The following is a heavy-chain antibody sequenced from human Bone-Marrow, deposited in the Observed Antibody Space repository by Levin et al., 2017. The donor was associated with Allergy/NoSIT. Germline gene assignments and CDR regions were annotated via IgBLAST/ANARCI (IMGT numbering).Heavy chain of an antibody. CDR3: AGHGFGDVGKVPDAYP. Sequence: NSSETLSLTCTVSGGSISSGTYYWSWIRQSPGKGLEWLGYIYYTGINYYNPSLKNRITISIDTSANQFSLKLTSVTAADKALYYCAGHGFGDVGKVPDAYPWGQGTLVIVSS. J-gene: IGHJ5*02. CDR1: GGSISSGTYY. V-gene: IGHV4-30-4*08. CDR2: IYYTGIN. D-gene: IGHD3-16*01.